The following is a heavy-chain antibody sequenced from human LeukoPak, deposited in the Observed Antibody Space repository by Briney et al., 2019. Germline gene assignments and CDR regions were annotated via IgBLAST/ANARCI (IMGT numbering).Heavy chain of an antibody. V-gene: IGHV3-33*08. CDR2: IWYDGSNK. CDR1: GFTVSSYG. Sequence: PGGSLRLSCAASGFTVSSYGMHWVRQAPGKGLEWVAVIWYDGSNKYYADSVKGRFTISRDNSKNTLYLQMNSLRAEDTAVYYCARDSTGRRGDYWGQGTLVTVSS. J-gene: IGHJ4*02. D-gene: IGHD3-10*01. CDR3: ARDSTGRRGDY.